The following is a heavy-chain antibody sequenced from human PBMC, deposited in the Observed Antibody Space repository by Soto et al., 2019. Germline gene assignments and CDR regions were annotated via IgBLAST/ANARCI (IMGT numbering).Heavy chain of an antibody. CDR1: SDSISSYY. V-gene: IGHV4-59*01. CDR2: ISYSGST. J-gene: IGHJ4*02. CDR3: ARGTSWQLPFDY. D-gene: IGHD6-13*01. Sequence: SETLSLTCTVSSDSISSYYWSWIRQPPGKRLEWIGYISYSGSTDYNPSLKSRVTISGDTSKNQFSLKVSSVTAADTAVYYCARGTSWQLPFDYWGQGTLVTVST.